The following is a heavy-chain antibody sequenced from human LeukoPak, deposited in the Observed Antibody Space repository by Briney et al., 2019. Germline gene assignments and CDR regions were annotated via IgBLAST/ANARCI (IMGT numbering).Heavy chain of an antibody. J-gene: IGHJ3*02. Sequence: ASVKVSCKASGYTFTGYYMHWVRQAPGQGLEWMGIINPSGGSTSYAQKFQGRVTMTRDMSTSTVYMELSSLRSEATAVYYCARVSSAHDAFDIWGQGTMVTVSS. CDR2: INPSGGST. V-gene: IGHV1-46*01. CDR1: GYTFTGYY. CDR3: ARVSSAHDAFDI.